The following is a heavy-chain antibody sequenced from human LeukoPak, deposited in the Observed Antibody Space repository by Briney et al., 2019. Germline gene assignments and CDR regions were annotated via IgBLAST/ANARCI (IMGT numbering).Heavy chain of an antibody. CDR1: GGSISSYY. CDR3: ARSFCGGDCYHLYYFDY. D-gene: IGHD2-21*02. J-gene: IGHJ4*02. Sequence: SETLSLTCTVSGGSISSYYWSWIRQPPGKGLEGVGYIYYSGSTNYNPSLKSRVTISVDTSKNQFSLKMSSVTAADTAVYYCARSFCGGDCYHLYYFDYWGQGTLVTVSS. V-gene: IGHV4-59*01. CDR2: IYYSGST.